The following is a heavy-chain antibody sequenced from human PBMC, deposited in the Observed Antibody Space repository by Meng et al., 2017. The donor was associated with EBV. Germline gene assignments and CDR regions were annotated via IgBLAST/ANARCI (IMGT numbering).Heavy chain of an antibody. Sequence: QVQLVQSAAEGKRPGSSVQVSCKTSGGPFRYYAISWVRQAPGQGLEWLGGFLPRLGAPNYAQKFHGRVKITADESTSTHYMDLSSLRSEDTAIYYCASESGRGYTPDYWGQGTLVTVSS. CDR2: FLPRLGAP. V-gene: IGHV1-69*01. CDR3: ASESGRGYTPDY. J-gene: IGHJ4*02. CDR1: GGPFRYYA. D-gene: IGHD3-10*01.